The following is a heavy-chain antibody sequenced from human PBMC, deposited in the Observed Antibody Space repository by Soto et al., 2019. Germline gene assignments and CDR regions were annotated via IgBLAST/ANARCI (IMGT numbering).Heavy chain of an antibody. J-gene: IGHJ6*02. CDR1: GFTFSSYA. Sequence: QVPLVESGGGVVQPGRSLRLSCAASGFTFSSYAMHWVRQAPGKGLEWVAVISYDGSNKYYADSVKGRFTISRDNSKNTLYLQMNSLRAEDTAVYYCARDGLGFNYYYGMDVWGQGTTVTVSS. CDR2: ISYDGSNK. V-gene: IGHV3-30-3*01. CDR3: ARDGLGFNYYYGMDV. D-gene: IGHD3-16*01.